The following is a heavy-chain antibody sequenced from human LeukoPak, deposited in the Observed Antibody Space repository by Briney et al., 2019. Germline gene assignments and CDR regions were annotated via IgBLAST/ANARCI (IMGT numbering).Heavy chain of an antibody. CDR2: INTNTGNP. CDR3: AAAATGYYYYYMDV. Sequence: ASVRVSCKASGYTFTGYAMNWVRQAPGRGLEWMGWINTNTGNPTYAQGFTGRFVFSLDTSVSTAYLQISSLKAEDTAVYYCAAAATGYYYYYMDVWGKGTTVTVSS. J-gene: IGHJ6*03. D-gene: IGHD6-25*01. V-gene: IGHV7-4-1*02. CDR1: GYTFTGYA.